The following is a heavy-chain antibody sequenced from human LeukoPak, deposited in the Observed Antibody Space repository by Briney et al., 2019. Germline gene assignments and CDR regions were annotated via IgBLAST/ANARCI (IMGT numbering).Heavy chain of an antibody. CDR3: ARGREYSYGASSDFDY. D-gene: IGHD5-18*01. V-gene: IGHV3-7*04. J-gene: IGHJ4*02. CDR2: IKKDGSEK. CDR1: GFTFSSYW. Sequence: GGSLRLSCAASGFTFSSYWMSWVRQAPGEGLEWVADIKKDGSEKNQVDSVEGRFTISRDNAKNSLFLQMNSLRGEDTAVYYCARGREYSYGASSDFDYWGQGTLVTVSS.